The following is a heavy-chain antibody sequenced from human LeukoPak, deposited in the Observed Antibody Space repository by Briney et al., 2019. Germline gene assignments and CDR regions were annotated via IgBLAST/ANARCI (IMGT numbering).Heavy chain of an antibody. J-gene: IGHJ4*02. D-gene: IGHD5-18*01. CDR1: GFTFSDHY. V-gene: IGHV3-72*01. CDR2: TRNKANSYTT. CDR3: ARGGYGFDY. Sequence: GGSLRLSCAASGFTFSDHYMDWVRQAPGKGLEWVGRTRNKANSYTTEYAASVKGRFTISRDDSKNSPYLQMNSPKTEDTAVYYCARGGYGFDYWGQGTLVTVSS.